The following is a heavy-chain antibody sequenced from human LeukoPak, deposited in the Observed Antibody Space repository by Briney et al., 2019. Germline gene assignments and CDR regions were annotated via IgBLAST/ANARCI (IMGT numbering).Heavy chain of an antibody. CDR2: ISSSISYI. Sequence: GGSLRLSCAASGFTFSSYSMNWVRQAPGKGLEWVSSISSSISYIYYADSVKGRFTISRDNAKNSLYLQMNSLRAEDTAVYYCARDGSYSGSYYFDYWGQGTLVTVSS. D-gene: IGHD1-26*01. CDR1: GFTFSSYS. V-gene: IGHV3-21*01. J-gene: IGHJ4*02. CDR3: ARDGSYSGSYYFDY.